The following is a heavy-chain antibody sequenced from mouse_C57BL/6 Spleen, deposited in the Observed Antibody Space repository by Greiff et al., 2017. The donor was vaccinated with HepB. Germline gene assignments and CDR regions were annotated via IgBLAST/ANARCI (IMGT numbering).Heavy chain of an antibody. CDR3: ATGSSYWYFDV. D-gene: IGHD1-1*01. Sequence: EVKLQESGPGLVKPSQSLSLTCSVTGYSITSGYYWNWIRQFPGNKLEWMGYISYDGSNNYNPSLKNRISITRDTSKNQFFLKLNSVTTEDTATYYCATGSSYWYFDVWGTRTTVTVSS. CDR2: ISYDGSN. CDR1: GYSITSGYY. V-gene: IGHV3-6*01. J-gene: IGHJ1*03.